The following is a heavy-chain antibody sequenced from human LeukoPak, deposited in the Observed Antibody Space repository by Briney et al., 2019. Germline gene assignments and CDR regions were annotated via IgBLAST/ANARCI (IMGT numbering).Heavy chain of an antibody. CDR3: ARGATMVRGVSYYYYMDV. CDR1: GYTFTSYE. J-gene: IGHJ6*03. V-gene: IGHV1-8*01. CDR2: MNPNSGNT. Sequence: ASVKVSCKASGYTFTSYEINWVRQATGQGLEWMGWMNPNSGNTGYAQKFQGRVTMTRNTSISTAYMELSSLRSEDTAVYYCARGATMVRGVSYYYYMDVWGKGTTVTISS. D-gene: IGHD3-10*01.